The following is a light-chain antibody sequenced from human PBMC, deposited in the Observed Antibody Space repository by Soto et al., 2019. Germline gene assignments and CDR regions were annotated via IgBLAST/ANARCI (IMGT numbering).Light chain of an antibody. Sequence: DIQMTQSPSSLSASVGDRVTITCRASQAVSHYLAWYQQQPGKVPKILIYAASTLQLGVPSRFSGSGSGTEFTLTISSLQPEDVATYYCQKYNSAPRTFGQGTKVEIK. CDR1: QAVSHY. CDR3: QKYNSAPRT. CDR2: AAS. J-gene: IGKJ1*01. V-gene: IGKV1-27*01.